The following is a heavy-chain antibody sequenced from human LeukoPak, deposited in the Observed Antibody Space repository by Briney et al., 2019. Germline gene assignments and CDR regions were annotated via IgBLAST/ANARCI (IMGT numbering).Heavy chain of an antibody. D-gene: IGHD2-8*02. J-gene: IGHJ4*02. Sequence: GGSLRLSCAASGFTFSDYYMSWIRQAPGKGLEWVSYISSSGSTIYYADSVKGRFTISRDNAKNSLYLQMNSLRAEDTAVYYCALDCCTGSRFDHWGQGTLVTVSS. V-gene: IGHV3-11*01. CDR2: ISSSGSTI. CDR3: ALDCCTGSRFDH. CDR1: GFTFSDYY.